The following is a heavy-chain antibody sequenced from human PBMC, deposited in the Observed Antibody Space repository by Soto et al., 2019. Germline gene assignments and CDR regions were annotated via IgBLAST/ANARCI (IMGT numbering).Heavy chain of an antibody. CDR3: ARVYSGNWHWFDP. Sequence: PSETLSLTCAVSGYAISSGYYWDWIRQPPGKGLEWIGSIYHSGSTNYNPSLKSRVTILVDTSKDQFSLKLSSVTAADTAVYYCARVYSGNWHWFDPWGQGTLVTVSS. CDR1: GYAISSGYY. D-gene: IGHD1-26*01. J-gene: IGHJ5*02. V-gene: IGHV4-38-2*01. CDR2: IYHSGST.